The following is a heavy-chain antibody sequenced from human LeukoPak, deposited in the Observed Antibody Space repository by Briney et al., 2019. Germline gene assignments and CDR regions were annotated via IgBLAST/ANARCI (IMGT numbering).Heavy chain of an antibody. Sequence: GGSLRLSCAASGFTFSDYWMHWVRHTPEKGVMWVSKVNSDGSAPQYAESVKGRFTISRDNAKNTLYLQMNSLRAEDTAVYYCARDVYGLGDYWGQGALVTVSS. CDR3: ARDVYGLGDY. J-gene: IGHJ4*02. V-gene: IGHV3-74*03. CDR1: GFTFSDYW. D-gene: IGHD2-8*01. CDR2: VNSDGSAP.